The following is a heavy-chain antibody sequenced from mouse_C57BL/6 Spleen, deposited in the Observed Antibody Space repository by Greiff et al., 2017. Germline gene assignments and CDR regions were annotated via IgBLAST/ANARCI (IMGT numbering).Heavy chain of an antibody. J-gene: IGHJ2*01. CDR1: GYAFTNYL. CDR2: INPGSGGT. Sequence: QVQLQQSGAELVRPGTSVKVSCKASGYAFTNYLIEWVKQRPGQGLEWIGVINPGSGGTNYNEKFKGKATLTADKSSSTAYMQLSSLTSEDSAVYFCARGYYQVDGYFDYWGQGTTLTVSS. V-gene: IGHV1-54*01. D-gene: IGHD1-1*01. CDR3: ARGYYQVDGYFDY.